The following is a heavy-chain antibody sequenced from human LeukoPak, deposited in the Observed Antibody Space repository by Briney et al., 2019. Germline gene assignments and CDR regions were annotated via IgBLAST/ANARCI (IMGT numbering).Heavy chain of an antibody. D-gene: IGHD4-11*01. Sequence: GRSLRLSCAASGFTFNSYGMHWVRQAPGKGLEWLADMWYDGSNKYYADSVKGRFTISRDDSKNTLYLQMNSLRAEDTAMYYCARGLPPVMKYYFDYWGQGTLVTVSS. CDR1: GFTFNSYG. J-gene: IGHJ4*02. CDR3: ARGLPPVMKYYFDY. V-gene: IGHV3-33*01. CDR2: MWYDGSNK.